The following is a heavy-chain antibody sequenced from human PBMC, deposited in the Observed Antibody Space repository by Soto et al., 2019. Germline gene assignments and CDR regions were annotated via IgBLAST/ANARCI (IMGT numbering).Heavy chain of an antibody. D-gene: IGHD3-3*01. CDR1: GYTFTSYG. CDR2: ISAYNGNT. Sequence: ASVKVSCKASGYTFTSYGISWVRQAPGQGLEWMGWISAYNGNTNYAQKLQGRVTMTTDTSTSTAYMELRSLRSDDTAVYYCARERRLRFLEWLSHYYYYGMDVWGQGTTVNVSS. CDR3: ARERRLRFLEWLSHYYYYGMDV. V-gene: IGHV1-18*01. J-gene: IGHJ6*02.